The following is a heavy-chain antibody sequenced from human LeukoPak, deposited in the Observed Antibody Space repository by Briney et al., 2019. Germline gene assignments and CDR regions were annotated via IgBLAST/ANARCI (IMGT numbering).Heavy chain of an antibody. CDR3: ARDRGFGQADV. CDR2: IKQDGGEK. D-gene: IGHD3-10*01. CDR1: GFTFSSYS. Sequence: GGSLRLSCAASGFTFSSYSINWVRQAPGKGLEWVANIKQDGGEKYYVDSVKGRFTISRDNAKNSLYLQMNSLRAEDTAVYYCARDRGFGQADVWGKGTTVTVSS. V-gene: IGHV3-7*01. J-gene: IGHJ6*04.